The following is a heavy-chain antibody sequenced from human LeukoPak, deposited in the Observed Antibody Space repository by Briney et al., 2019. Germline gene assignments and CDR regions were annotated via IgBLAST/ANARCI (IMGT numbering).Heavy chain of an antibody. J-gene: IGHJ4*02. CDR1: GGSISSYY. Sequence: SETLSLTCTVSGGSISSYYWSWLRQPPGKGLEWIGYIYYSGSTNYNPSLKSRVTISVDTSKNQFSLKLSSVTAADTAVYYCARSYYGNDQYYFDYWGQRTLVTVSS. D-gene: IGHD3-10*01. CDR3: ARSYYGNDQYYFDY. V-gene: IGHV4-59*08. CDR2: IYYSGST.